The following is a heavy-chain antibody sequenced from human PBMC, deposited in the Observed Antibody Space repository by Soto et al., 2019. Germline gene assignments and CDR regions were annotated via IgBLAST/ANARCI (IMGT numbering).Heavy chain of an antibody. Sequence: QVQLVQSGAEVKKPGASVKVSCKASGYTFSDYAIHWVRQAPGQRLEWMGWIKAGNGDTKYSQNFQGTVTITRDTSASTAYMELSSLRSEDTAVYYCARWAGATSGLAFDLWGQGTLVTVSS. V-gene: IGHV1-3*01. D-gene: IGHD1-26*01. CDR1: GYTFSDYA. CDR3: ARWAGATSGLAFDL. J-gene: IGHJ5*02. CDR2: IKAGNGDT.